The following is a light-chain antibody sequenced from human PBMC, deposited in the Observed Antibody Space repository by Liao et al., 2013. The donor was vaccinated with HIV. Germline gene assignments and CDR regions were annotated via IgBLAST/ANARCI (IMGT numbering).Light chain of an antibody. Sequence: SYELTQPPSVSVSPGQTASITCSGDKLGDKYACWYQQKPGQSPVLVILYDSDRPSGIPERLSGSNSGILATLTVSRVEAGDEADYFCQVWDSSGDRWVFGGGTKLTVL. V-gene: IGLV3-1*01. CDR2: YDS. CDR1: KLGDKY. J-gene: IGLJ3*02. CDR3: QVWDSSGDRWV.